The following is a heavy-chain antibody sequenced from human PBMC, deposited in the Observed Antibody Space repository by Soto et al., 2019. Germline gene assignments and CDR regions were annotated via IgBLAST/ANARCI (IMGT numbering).Heavy chain of an antibody. CDR2: IYYTGST. D-gene: IGHD6-19*01. Sequence: SETLSLTCTVSGGSISAYYWNWVRQPPGKGLEWIGNIYYTGSTNYNASLKSRVTISVDTSKNQFSLKLSSVTAADTAVYYCARPSVAVTWGPFDYWGQGTLVTVSS. J-gene: IGHJ4*02. V-gene: IGHV4-59*01. CDR1: GGSISAYY. CDR3: ARPSVAVTWGPFDY.